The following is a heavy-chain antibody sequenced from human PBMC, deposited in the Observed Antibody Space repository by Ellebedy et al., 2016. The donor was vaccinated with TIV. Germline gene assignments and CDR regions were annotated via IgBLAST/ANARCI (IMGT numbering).Heavy chain of an antibody. CDR3: ARDGGNYYGSGSYYPHFDY. J-gene: IGHJ4*02. D-gene: IGHD3-10*01. CDR1: GFTVSSNY. CDR2: IYSGGST. V-gene: IGHV3-53*01. Sequence: PGGSLRLSCAASGFTVSSNYMSWVRQAPGKGLEWVSVIYSGGSTYYADSVKGRFTISRDNSKNTLYLQMNSLRAEDTAVYYCARDGGNYYGSGSYYPHFDYWGQGTLVTVSS.